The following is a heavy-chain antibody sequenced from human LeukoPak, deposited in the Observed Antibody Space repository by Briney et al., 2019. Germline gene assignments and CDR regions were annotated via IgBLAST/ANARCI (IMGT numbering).Heavy chain of an antibody. V-gene: IGHV4-59*01. CDR1: GGSISSYY. D-gene: IGHD2-15*01. J-gene: IGHJ5*02. CDR3: ARDHCSGGSCYHNWFDP. CDR2: IYYSGST. Sequence: TTSETLSLTCTVSGGSISSYYWSWIRQPPGKGLEWIGYIYYSGSTNYNPSLKSRVTISVDTSNNQFSLKLSSVTAADTAVYYCARDHCSGGSCYHNWFDPWGQGTLVTVSS.